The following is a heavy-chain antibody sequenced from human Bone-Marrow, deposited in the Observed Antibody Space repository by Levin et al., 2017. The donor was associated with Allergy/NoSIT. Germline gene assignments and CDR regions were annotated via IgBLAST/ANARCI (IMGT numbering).Heavy chain of an antibody. Sequence: SCAASGFTFRTYAMSWVRQAPGKGLEWLSGISGSGAGTFYADSVKGRFNISKDNSTNMVYLQLNSLRVEDTAVYYCAKVGSGWFRNKLDSWGQGTLVTVSS. D-gene: IGHD6-19*01. CDR2: ISGSGAGT. V-gene: IGHV3-23*01. J-gene: IGHJ4*02. CDR1: GFTFRTYA. CDR3: AKVGSGWFRNKLDS.